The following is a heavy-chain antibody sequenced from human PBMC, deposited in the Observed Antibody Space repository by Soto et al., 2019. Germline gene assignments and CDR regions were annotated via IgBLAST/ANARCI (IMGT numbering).Heavy chain of an antibody. V-gene: IGHV3-66*04. CDR2: IYSGGST. D-gene: IGHD6-13*01. CDR3: ARHRQQLDYYYYYYYMDV. CDR1: GFTVSSNY. J-gene: IGHJ6*03. Sequence: GGSLRLSCAASGFTVSSNYMSWVRQAPGKGLEWVSVIYSGGSTYYADSVKGRFTISRDNSKNTLYLQMNSLRAEDTAVYYCARHRQQLDYYYYYYYMDVWGKGTTVTVSS.